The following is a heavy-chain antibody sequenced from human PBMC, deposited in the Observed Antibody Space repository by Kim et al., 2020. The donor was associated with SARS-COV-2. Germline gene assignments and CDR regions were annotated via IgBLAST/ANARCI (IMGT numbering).Heavy chain of an antibody. Sequence: GESLKISCKGSGYSFTSYWISWVRQMPGKGLEWMGRIDPSDSYTNYSPSFQGHVTISADKSISTAYLQWSSLKASDTAMYYCARRGITMVRGAKGQYAFDIWGQGTMVTVSS. J-gene: IGHJ3*02. D-gene: IGHD3-10*01. CDR2: IDPSDSYT. V-gene: IGHV5-10-1*01. CDR3: ARRGITMVRGAKGQYAFDI. CDR1: GYSFTSYW.